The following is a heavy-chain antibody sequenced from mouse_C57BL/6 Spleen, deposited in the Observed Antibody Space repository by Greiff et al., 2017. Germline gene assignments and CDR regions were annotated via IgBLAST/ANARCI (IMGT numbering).Heavy chain of an antibody. CDR3: TRVGGCDY. D-gene: IGHD3-3*01. CDR1: GYTFTDYE. CDR2: IDPETGGT. V-gene: IGHV1-15*01. J-gene: IGHJ2*01. Sequence: VHLVESGAELVRPGASVTLSCKASGYTFTDYEMHWVKQTPVHGLEWIGAIDPETGGTAYNQKFKGKAILTADKSSSTAYMELRSLTSEDTAVYYCTRVGGCDYWGEGTTLTVAS.